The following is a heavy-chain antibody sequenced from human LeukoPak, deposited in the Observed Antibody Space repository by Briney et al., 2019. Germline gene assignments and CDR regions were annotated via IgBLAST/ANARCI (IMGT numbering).Heavy chain of an antibody. CDR1: GGSLSSGSYY. Sequence: SETLSLTCTVSGGSLSSGSYYWSWIRQPAGKGLEWIGRIYTSGSTNYNPSLKSRVTISVDTSKNQFSLKLSSVTAADTAVYYCARDGPYDSSGYIRNYWGQGTLVTVSS. CDR3: ARDGPYDSSGYIRNY. D-gene: IGHD3-22*01. J-gene: IGHJ4*02. CDR2: IYTSGST. V-gene: IGHV4-61*02.